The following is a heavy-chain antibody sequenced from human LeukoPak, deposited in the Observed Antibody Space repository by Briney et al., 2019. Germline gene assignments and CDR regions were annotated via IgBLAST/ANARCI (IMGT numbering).Heavy chain of an antibody. D-gene: IGHD2-21*01. CDR3: ARATASNWFDP. CDR2: IKEDGSEK. V-gene: IGHV3-7*01. Sequence: GGSLRLSCAASGFTFSSYWMSWVRQAPGKGLEWVANIKEDGSEKYYVDSVKGRFTISRNNAKNSMYLQMNSLRAEDTAVYYCARATASNWFDPWGQGTLVTVSS. J-gene: IGHJ5*02. CDR1: GFTFSSYW.